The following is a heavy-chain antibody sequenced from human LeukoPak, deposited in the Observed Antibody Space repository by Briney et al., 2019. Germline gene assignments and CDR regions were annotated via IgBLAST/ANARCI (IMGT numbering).Heavy chain of an antibody. V-gene: IGHV3-23*01. Sequence: GGSLRLSRVGSPVTIGTSAMSWVRQAPGKGLEWVSAVSAGGTNTYYADSVKGRFTISRDNSKDTLYLHMDSLRVEDTAQYFCARINCNGGTCYDYFDDWGQGTLVTVSS. D-gene: IGHD2-15*01. CDR1: PVTIGTSA. J-gene: IGHJ4*02. CDR2: VSAGGTNT. CDR3: ARINCNGGTCYDYFDD.